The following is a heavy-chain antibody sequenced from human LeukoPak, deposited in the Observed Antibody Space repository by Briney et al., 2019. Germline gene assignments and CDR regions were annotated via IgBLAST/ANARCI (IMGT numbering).Heavy chain of an antibody. D-gene: IGHD2-2*01. CDR2: TYYRSKWYN. Sequence: SQTLSLTCAISGDSLSSNSATWPWIRQSPLRGLEWLVRTYYRSKWYNEYAVSVKSRITINPDTSKNQFSLQLNSVTPEDTAVYYCVRGSSSTSWYFDYWDQGTLVTVSS. J-gene: IGHJ4*02. CDR1: GDSLSSNSAT. CDR3: VRGSSSTSWYFDY. V-gene: IGHV6-1*01.